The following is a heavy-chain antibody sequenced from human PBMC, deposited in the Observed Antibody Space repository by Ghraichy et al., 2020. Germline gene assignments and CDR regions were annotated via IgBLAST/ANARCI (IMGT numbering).Heavy chain of an antibody. D-gene: IGHD2/OR15-2a*01. J-gene: IGHJ4*02. CDR1: GFTFSNAW. V-gene: IGHV3-15*01. CDR2: IRSKTDGGTT. CDR3: TTLGLSDS. Sequence: GESLNISCTASGFTFSNAWMSWVRQAPGKGLEWVGRIRSKTDGGTTDYAAPVKGRFFFSRDDSKSTLYLQMNSLKTEDTAVYYCTTLGLSDSWGQGTLVTVSS.